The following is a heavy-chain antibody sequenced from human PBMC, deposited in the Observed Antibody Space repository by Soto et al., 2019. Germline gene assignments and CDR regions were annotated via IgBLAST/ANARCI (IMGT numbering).Heavy chain of an antibody. J-gene: IGHJ5*02. CDR1: GFSLSTRGVG. Sequence: QITLKESGPTLVKPTQTLTLTCTFSGFSLSTRGVGVGWIRKTPGKSLEWLAFIYLDDDKRYRPSLQSRLTITKASSKNQVVLTMTNREPVETATYYCANRRSGPDCSSTSYHPYNWFDPWGQGTMVPVSS. CDR2: IYLDDDK. V-gene: IGHV2-5*02. D-gene: IGHD2-2*01. CDR3: ANRRSGPDCSSTSYHPYNWFDP.